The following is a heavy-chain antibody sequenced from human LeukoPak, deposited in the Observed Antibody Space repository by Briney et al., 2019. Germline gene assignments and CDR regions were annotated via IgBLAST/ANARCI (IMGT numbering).Heavy chain of an antibody. Sequence: PSGTLSLTCAVSGGSISSSNWWSWVRQPPGKGLEWIGEIYHSGSTNYNPTLKSRVTISVDKSKNQFSLKLSPVTAADTAVYYCARVGQQWLVVGYYFDYWGQGTLVTVSS. V-gene: IGHV4-4*02. CDR2: IYHSGST. J-gene: IGHJ4*02. CDR3: ARVGQQWLVVGYYFDY. CDR1: GGSISSSNW. D-gene: IGHD6-19*01.